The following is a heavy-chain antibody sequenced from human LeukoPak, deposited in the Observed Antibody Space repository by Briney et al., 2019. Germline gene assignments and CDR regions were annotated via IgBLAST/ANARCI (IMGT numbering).Heavy chain of an antibody. V-gene: IGHV4-59*08. Sequence: KASETLSLTCTVSGGSISSYYWSWIRQPPGEGLEWIGYIYYSGCTYYNPSLKSRATISLDTSKKQFSLKLTSVTAADTAVYYCATVGASYYGDWYFAYWGQGTLVTVSS. D-gene: IGHD4-17*01. J-gene: IGHJ4*02. CDR3: ATVGASYYGDWYFAY. CDR1: GGSISSYY. CDR2: IYYSGCT.